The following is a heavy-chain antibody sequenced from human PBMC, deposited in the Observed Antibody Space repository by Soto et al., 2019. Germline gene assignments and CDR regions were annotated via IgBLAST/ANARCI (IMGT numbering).Heavy chain of an antibody. CDR1: GFTFDDFA. CDR3: AKGATVTTHYQYYGMDV. D-gene: IGHD4-17*01. J-gene: IGHJ6*02. V-gene: IGHV3-43D*04. CDR2: VNWGGDTT. Sequence: EVQLVESGGAVVQPGGSLRLSCAASGFTFDDFAMCWVRQVPGKGLEWISLVNWGGDTTFYAESVKGRFIISRDNSKNSVYLQMNSLRSEDSAVYYCAKGATVTTHYQYYGMDVWGHGTTVTVSS.